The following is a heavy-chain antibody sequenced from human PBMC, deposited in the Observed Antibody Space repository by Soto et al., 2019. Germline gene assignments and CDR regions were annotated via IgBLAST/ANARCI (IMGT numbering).Heavy chain of an antibody. D-gene: IGHD3-3*01. J-gene: IGHJ5*02. CDR2: INHSGST. CDR3: ARRSARQTQGTGERFEP. CDR1: GGSISSYH. V-gene: IGHV4-34*01. Sequence: PSETLSLTCTVSGGSISSYHWSWIRQPPGKGLEWIGEINHSGSTNYNPSLKGRVTISVDTSKNQFSLKLSSVTATDTAVYYCARRSARQTQGTGERFEPWGEGAQVSVTA.